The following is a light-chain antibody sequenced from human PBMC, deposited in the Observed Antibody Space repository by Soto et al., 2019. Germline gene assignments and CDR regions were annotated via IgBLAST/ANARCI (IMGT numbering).Light chain of an antibody. CDR3: QQSSSTPQT. CDR2: AAS. Sequence: DIQMTQSPSSLSASVGDRVTITCRASESISRYLNWYQQKPGKAPKLLIYAASSLESGVPSRFSGNGSGTDFTLTISSLQPEDFATYFCQQSSSTPQTFGQGTKVDIK. V-gene: IGKV1-39*01. J-gene: IGKJ1*01. CDR1: ESISRY.